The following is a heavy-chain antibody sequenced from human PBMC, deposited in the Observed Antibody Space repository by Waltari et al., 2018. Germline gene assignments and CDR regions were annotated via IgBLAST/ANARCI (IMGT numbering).Heavy chain of an antibody. J-gene: IGHJ4*02. CDR3: ARDGAVTDGFDY. D-gene: IGHD4-4*01. V-gene: IGHV3-66*01. CDR1: VFTVSNNY. CDR2: IYSGGYT. Sequence: EVQLAESGGGLVQPGGSLRISCAASVFTVSNNYMSLVRQAPGKGLEWVSLIYSGGYTQYADSVKGRFTISRDNSKNTLYLQMNSLRAEDTAVYYCARDGAVTDGFDYWGQGTLVTVSS.